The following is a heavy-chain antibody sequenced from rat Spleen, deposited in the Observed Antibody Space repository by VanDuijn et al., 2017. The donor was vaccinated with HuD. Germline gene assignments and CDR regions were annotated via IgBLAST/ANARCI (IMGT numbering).Heavy chain of an antibody. CDR3: ARKGILRPGGDYFDY. V-gene: IGHV5-31*01. Sequence: EVQLVESGGGLVQPGRSLKLSCVASGFTFNNYWMTWIRQAPGKGLEWVASITNTGGSTSYPDSVKGRFTISRDNAKNTQYLQMDRLRSEDTATYYCARKGILRPGGDYFDYWGQGVMVTVSS. D-gene: IGHD1-6*01. CDR1: GFTFNNYW. CDR2: ITNTGGST. J-gene: IGHJ2*01.